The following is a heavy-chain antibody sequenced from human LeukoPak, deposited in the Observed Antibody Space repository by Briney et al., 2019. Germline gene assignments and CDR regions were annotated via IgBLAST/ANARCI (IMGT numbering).Heavy chain of an antibody. Sequence: GGSLRLSCAASGFTFSSYWMHWVRQAPGKGLVGVSRINSYGSSTSYADSVKGGFTNSRDNAKNTLYLQMNSLRAEDTAVYYCVRMVRGVYYFDYWGQGTLVTVSS. J-gene: IGHJ4*02. CDR1: GFTFSSYW. D-gene: IGHD3-10*01. CDR2: INSYGSST. CDR3: VRMVRGVYYFDY. V-gene: IGHV3-74*01.